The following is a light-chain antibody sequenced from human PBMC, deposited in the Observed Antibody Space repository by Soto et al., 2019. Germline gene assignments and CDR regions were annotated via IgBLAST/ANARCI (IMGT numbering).Light chain of an antibody. CDR2: DAS. CDR3: QQFDNDPLVS. V-gene: IGKV1-33*01. J-gene: IGKJ4*01. Sequence: EIQMTQSPSSLSASVGDRVTITCQASHDIRNSLNWYQQKPGEAPKLLINDASKLERGVSSRFSGSGSGTDFTLTITTLHPEDVATHYCQQFDNDPLVSFGGGTKVEIK. CDR1: HDIRNS.